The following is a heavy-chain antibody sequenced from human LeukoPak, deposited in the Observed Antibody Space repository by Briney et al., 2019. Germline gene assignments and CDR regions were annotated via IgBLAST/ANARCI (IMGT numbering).Heavy chain of an antibody. J-gene: IGHJ4*02. Sequence: GGSLRLSCTASGFTFSSYWMNWVRQAPGKGLEWVANIKQDGSEKYYVDSVKGRFTISRDNAKNSVYLQMNSLRAEDTAVYYCARETYYGSGSYSDFALDYWGQGTLVTVSS. CDR3: ARETYYGSGSYSDFALDY. V-gene: IGHV3-7*01. CDR2: IKQDGSEK. CDR1: GFTFSSYW. D-gene: IGHD3-10*01.